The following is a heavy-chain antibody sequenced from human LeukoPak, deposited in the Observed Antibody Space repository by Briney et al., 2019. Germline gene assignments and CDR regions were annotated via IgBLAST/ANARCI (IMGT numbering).Heavy chain of an antibody. CDR1: GYTFTSYG. J-gene: IGHJ6*02. V-gene: IGHV1-18*01. CDR3: ARGGPPPPYYYYGMDV. Sequence: WASVKVSCKASGYTFTSYGISWVRQAPGQGLEWMGWISAYNGNTNYAQKLQGRVTMTTDTSTSTAYMELRSLRSDDTAVYYCARGGPPPPYYYYGMDVWGQGTTVTVSS. CDR2: ISAYNGNT.